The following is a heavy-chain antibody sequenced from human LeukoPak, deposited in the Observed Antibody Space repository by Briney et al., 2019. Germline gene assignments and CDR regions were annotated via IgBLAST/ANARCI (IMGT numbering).Heavy chain of an antibody. J-gene: IGHJ5*02. D-gene: IGHD4-17*01. CDR2: ISGNSITT. CDR1: GFTFSSHA. CDR3: AKDTSAYGDYLSWFDP. V-gene: IGHV3-23*01. Sequence: TGGSLRLSCAASGFTFSSHAMSWVRQAPGRGLEWVSVISGNSITTDYADSVKGRFTISRDNSKNTLYLQMNSLRAEDTALYYRAKDTSAYGDYLSWFDPWGQGTLVTVSS.